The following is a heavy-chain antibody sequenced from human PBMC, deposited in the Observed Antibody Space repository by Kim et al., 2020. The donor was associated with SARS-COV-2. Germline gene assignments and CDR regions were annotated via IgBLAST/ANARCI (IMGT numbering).Heavy chain of an antibody. CDR3: AKNYYDSSGPWGY. V-gene: IGHV3-30*18. J-gene: IGHJ4*02. CDR2: ISYDGSNK. Sequence: GGSLRLSCAASGFTFSSYGMHWVRQAPGKGLEWVAVISYDGSNKYYADSVKGRFTISRDNSKNTLYLQMNSLRAEDTAVYYCAKNYYDSSGPWGYWGQGTLVTVSS. CDR1: GFTFSSYG. D-gene: IGHD3-22*01.